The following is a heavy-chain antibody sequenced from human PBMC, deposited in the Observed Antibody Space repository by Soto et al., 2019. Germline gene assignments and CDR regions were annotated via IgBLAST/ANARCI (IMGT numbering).Heavy chain of an antibody. CDR1: GFTFSSYA. V-gene: IGHV3-30-3*01. CDR2: ISYDGSNK. Sequence: QVQLVESGGGVVQPGRSLRLSCAACGFTFSSYAMHWVRQAPGKGLEWVAVISYDGSNKYYADSVKGRFTISRDNSKNTLYLQMNSLRAEDTAVYYCARDPVLRFLEWLPYGMDVWGQGTTVTVSS. CDR3: ARDPVLRFLEWLPYGMDV. D-gene: IGHD3-3*01. J-gene: IGHJ6*02.